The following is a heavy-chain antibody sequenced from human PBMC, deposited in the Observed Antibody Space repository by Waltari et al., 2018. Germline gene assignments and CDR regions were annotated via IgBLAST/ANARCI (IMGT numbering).Heavy chain of an antibody. CDR3: ARHLYSIDYLELGN. CDR1: GFNFISYS. V-gene: IGHV3-23*01. J-gene: IGHJ4*02. D-gene: IGHD3-22*01. Sequence: EVHLLESGGGLAQPGGSLRLSFAAPGFNFISYSMSWVRQAPRKGLEWVSGISDSGVITKYADSVKGRFTVSRDNSKNTVFLQLNSLRAEDTAIYYCARHLYSIDYLELGNWGQGTLVTVSS. CDR2: ISDSGVIT.